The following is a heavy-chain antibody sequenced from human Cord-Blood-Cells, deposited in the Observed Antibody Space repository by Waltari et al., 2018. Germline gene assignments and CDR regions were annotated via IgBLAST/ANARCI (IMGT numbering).Heavy chain of an antibody. V-gene: IGHV4-4*07. Sequence: QVQLQESGPGLVKPSETLSLTCTVSGGSISSYYWSWIRPPAGKGLEWIGRIYTSGSTNYNPSLKSRVTMSVDTSKNQFSLKLSSVTAADTAVYYCARSGGVGRGGIENFDYWGQGTLVTVSS. CDR2: IYTSGST. CDR1: GGSISSYY. J-gene: IGHJ4*02. D-gene: IGHD3-16*01. CDR3: ARSGGVGRGGIENFDY.